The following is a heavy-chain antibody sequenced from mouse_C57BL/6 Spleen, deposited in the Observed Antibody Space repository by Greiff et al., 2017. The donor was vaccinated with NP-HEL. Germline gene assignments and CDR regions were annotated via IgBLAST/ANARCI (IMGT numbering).Heavy chain of an antibody. Sequence: EVNLVESGPELVKPGASVKIPCKASGYTFTDYNMDWVKQSHGKSLEWIGDINPNNGGTIYNQKFKGKATLTVDKSSSTAYMELRSLTSEDTAVYYCAREGYDGYYGRYFDVWGTGTTVTVSS. V-gene: IGHV1-18*01. CDR3: AREGYDGYYGRYFDV. J-gene: IGHJ1*03. D-gene: IGHD2-3*01. CDR1: GYTFTDYN. CDR2: INPNNGGT.